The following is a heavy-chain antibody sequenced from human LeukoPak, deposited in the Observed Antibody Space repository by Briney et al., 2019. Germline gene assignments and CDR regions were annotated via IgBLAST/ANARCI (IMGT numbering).Heavy chain of an antibody. V-gene: IGHV3-23*01. Sequence: GGSLRLSCAASGFTFSTCAINWVRQAPGEGLEWVSAISGSGSKTFYADSVKGRFTISRDNPKNTLYLQMNSLRPEDTAVYYCXKEXRGYSFSFDIWGQGTMVTVSS. D-gene: IGHD5-18*01. J-gene: IGHJ3*02. CDR3: XKEXRGYSFSFDI. CDR2: ISGSGSKT. CDR1: GFTFSTCA.